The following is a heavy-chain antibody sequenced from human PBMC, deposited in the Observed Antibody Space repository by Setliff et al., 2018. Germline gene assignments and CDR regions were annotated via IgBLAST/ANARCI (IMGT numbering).Heavy chain of an antibody. D-gene: IGHD3-3*01. CDR1: GYTFTSYG. J-gene: IGHJ4*02. CDR2: ISGYSGDT. CDR3: ARVTGVTTFGVIMKDFEV. Sequence: GASVKVSCKASGYTFTSYGISWVRQAPGQGLEWLGWISGYSGDTSYAQKFQDRVTLTTDTSTSTAYMEMRSLTSDDTAVYYCARVTGVTTFGVIMKDFEVWGQGTLVTVSS. V-gene: IGHV1-18*01.